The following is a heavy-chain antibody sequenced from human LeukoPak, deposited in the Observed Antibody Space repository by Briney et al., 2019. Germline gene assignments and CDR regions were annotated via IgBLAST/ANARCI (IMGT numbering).Heavy chain of an antibody. CDR1: GFTFSSYS. CDR2: ISGSGGST. D-gene: IGHD3-3*01. V-gene: IGHV3-23*01. CDR3: AKEHYDFWSGYYMEYNWFDP. Sequence: GGSLRLSCAASGFTFSSYSMNWVRQAPGKGLEWVSAISGSGGSTYYADSVKGRFTISRDNSKNTLYLQMNSLRAEDTAVYYCAKEHYDFWSGYYMEYNWFDPWGQGTLVTVSS. J-gene: IGHJ5*02.